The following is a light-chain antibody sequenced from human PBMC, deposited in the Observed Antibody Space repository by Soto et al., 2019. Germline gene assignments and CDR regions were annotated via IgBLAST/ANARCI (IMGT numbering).Light chain of an antibody. CDR1: QSVSSN. Sequence: EIVMTQSPTILSVSPEERATLSCRASQSVSSNLAWYQQKPGQAPRLLIYGASSRATGIPDRFSGSGSGTDFTLTVSSLQPEDFATYYCLQDHDDSWTFGQGTKVDIK. V-gene: IGKV3D-15*01. CDR2: GAS. CDR3: LQDHDDSWT. J-gene: IGKJ1*01.